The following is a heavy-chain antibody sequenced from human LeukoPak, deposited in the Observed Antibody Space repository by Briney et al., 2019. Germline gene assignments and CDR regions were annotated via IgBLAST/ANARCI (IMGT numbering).Heavy chain of an antibody. D-gene: IGHD1-14*01. J-gene: IGHJ5*02. Sequence: ASVKVSCKTSGYPFTTYEINWARQAAGQGLEWMGWVHPDTGYADYAQKFQGRVTMTSDTSISTAYMELSSLRSDDTAVYLCARGPRNDPWGQGTLVTVSS. V-gene: IGHV1-8*01. CDR3: ARGPRNDP. CDR2: VHPDTGYA. CDR1: GYPFTTYE.